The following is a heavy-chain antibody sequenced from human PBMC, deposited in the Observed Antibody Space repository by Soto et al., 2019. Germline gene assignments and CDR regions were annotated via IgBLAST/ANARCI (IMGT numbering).Heavy chain of an antibody. CDR2: ISVYNGNT. CDR3: ALYRGDSYYHYGLDV. CDR1: GYTFITYG. V-gene: IGHV1-18*01. D-gene: IGHD3-16*01. J-gene: IGHJ6*02. Sequence: QVQLVQSGVEVKKPGASVKVSCEASGYTFITYGISWVRQAPGQGLEWMGWISVYNGNTNYAQKLQGRVTMTTDTSTSTAYKELSSLRSDDTAVYYCALYRGDSYYHYGLDVWGQGTTVTVS.